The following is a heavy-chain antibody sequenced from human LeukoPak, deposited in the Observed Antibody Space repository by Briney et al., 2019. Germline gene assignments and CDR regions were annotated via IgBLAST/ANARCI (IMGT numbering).Heavy chain of an antibody. CDR1: GYSFTSYW. CDR2: IYPGDSDT. D-gene: IGHD2-21*02. CDR3: ARLGTYCGGDCYPDALDY. Sequence: GESLKISCKGSGYSFTSYWIGWVRQMPWKGLEWMGIIYPGDSDTRYSPSFQGQVTISADKSISTAYLQWSSLKASDTAMYYCARLGTYCGGDCYPDALDYWGQGTLVTVSS. J-gene: IGHJ4*02. V-gene: IGHV5-51*01.